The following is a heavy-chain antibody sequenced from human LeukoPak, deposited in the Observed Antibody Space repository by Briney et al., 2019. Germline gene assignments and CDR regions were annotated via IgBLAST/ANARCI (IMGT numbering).Heavy chain of an antibody. V-gene: IGHV3-48*01. CDR2: ISHSGSAE. CDR1: GLSFSTYS. D-gene: IGHD3-10*02. J-gene: IGHJ4*02. Sequence: GVSLRLSSAASGLSFSTYSMNWVRQAPGKGLEWISYISHSGSAEHYTDSVKGRFTISRDNGKNALYLQMNSLRAEDTAVYFCARDYVFAFDYWSQKTLVTVSS. CDR3: ARDYVFAFDY.